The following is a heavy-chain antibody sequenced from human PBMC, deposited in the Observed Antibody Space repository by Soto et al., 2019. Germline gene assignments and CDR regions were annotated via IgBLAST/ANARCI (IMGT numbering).Heavy chain of an antibody. V-gene: IGHV3-23*01. CDR2: ISGNGLST. Sequence: PGGSLRLSCAASGFTFSSYAISWVRQVPGKGLEWVSAISGNGLSTYYTDSVEGRFIISRDNSKNILYLQMNSLRAEDTAIYFCAKEGDYYDFWSGYGMDVWGQGTTVTVS. D-gene: IGHD3-3*01. CDR3: AKEGDYYDFWSGYGMDV. J-gene: IGHJ6*02. CDR1: GFTFSSYA.